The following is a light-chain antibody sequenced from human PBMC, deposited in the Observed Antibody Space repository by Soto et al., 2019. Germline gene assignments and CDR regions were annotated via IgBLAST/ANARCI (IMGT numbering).Light chain of an antibody. V-gene: IGKV3-11*01. CDR2: DAS. Sequence: EIVLTQSPATLSLSPGERATLFCRASQSVSSYLAWYQQKPGQAPRLLIYDASNRATGIPARFSGSGSGTDFTLTISCLEPEDFAVYYCQQRSNWPPYTCGQGTKLEIK. CDR3: QQRSNWPPYT. CDR1: QSVSSY. J-gene: IGKJ2*01.